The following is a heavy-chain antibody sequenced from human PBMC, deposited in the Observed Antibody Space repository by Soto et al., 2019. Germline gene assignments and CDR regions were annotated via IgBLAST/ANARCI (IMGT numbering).Heavy chain of an antibody. Sequence: GGSLRLSCAASGFTFSSYGMHWVRQAPGKGLEWVAVISYDGSNKYYADSVKGRFTISRDDSKNTLYLQMNSLRAEDTAVYYCAKGIGYCSGGSCSWGQGTLVTVSS. D-gene: IGHD2-15*01. J-gene: IGHJ5*02. CDR2: ISYDGSNK. CDR3: AKGIGYCSGGSCS. CDR1: GFTFSSYG. V-gene: IGHV3-30*18.